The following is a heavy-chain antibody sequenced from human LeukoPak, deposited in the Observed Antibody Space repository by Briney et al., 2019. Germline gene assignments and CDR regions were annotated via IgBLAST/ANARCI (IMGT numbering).Heavy chain of an antibody. CDR1: GGSISSYY. CDR3: ARDGPGTREWLPSDYMDV. V-gene: IGHV4-4*08. Sequence: PSETLSLTCTVSGGSISSYYWSWIRQPPGKGLEWIGRIYTSGSTNYNPSLKSRVTISVDTSKNQFSLKLSSVTAADTAVYYCARDGPGTREWLPSDYMDVWGKGTTVTVSS. CDR2: IYTSGST. J-gene: IGHJ6*03. D-gene: IGHD5-24*01.